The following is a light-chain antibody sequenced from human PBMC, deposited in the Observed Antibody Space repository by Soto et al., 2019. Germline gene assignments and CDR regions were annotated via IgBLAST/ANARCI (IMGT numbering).Light chain of an antibody. CDR3: QHYYNWRPR. CDR2: DAS. CDR1: QSVSSN. J-gene: IGKJ1*01. V-gene: IGKV3-15*01. Sequence: EIVLTQSPATLSVSPVEEATLSCRASQSVSSNLAWYQQKPGQAPRLLIYDASTRATGIPARFSGSGSGTEFTLTISRLLSEDFAVYYCQHYYNWRPRFGQGTKVDIK.